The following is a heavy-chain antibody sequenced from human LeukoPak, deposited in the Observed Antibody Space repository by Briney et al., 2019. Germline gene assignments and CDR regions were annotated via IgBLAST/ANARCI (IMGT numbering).Heavy chain of an antibody. D-gene: IGHD2-2*01. V-gene: IGHV3-11*01. CDR1: GFTFSDYY. CDR3: ARDFCSSTSCYANAELDY. J-gene: IGHJ4*02. Sequence: GGLRLSCAASGFTFSDYYMSWIRQAPGKGLEWVSYISSSGSTIYYADSVKSRFTISRDNAKNSLYLQMNSLRAEDTAVYYCARDFCSSTSCYANAELDYWGQGTLVTVSS. CDR2: ISSSGSTI.